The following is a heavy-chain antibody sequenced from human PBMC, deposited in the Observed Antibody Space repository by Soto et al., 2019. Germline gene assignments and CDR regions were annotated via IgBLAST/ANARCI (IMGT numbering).Heavy chain of an antibody. V-gene: IGHV4-34*01. D-gene: IGHD3-9*01. CDR1: GGAFSGYY. J-gene: IGHJ5*02. CDR3: ARVRKDDILTGHLAWFDP. Sequence: SGTLSLTCAVYGGAFSGYYWSWVRPPPGKGLEWIGSIYYSGSTYYNPSLKSRVTISVDTSKNQFSLKLSSVTAADTAVYYCARVRKDDILTGHLAWFDPWGQGTLVTVSS. CDR2: IYYSGST.